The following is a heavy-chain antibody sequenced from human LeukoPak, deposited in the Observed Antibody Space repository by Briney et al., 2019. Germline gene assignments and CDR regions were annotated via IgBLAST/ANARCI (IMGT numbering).Heavy chain of an antibody. Sequence: SETLSLTCAVSGGSISSYYWRRIRQPPGKGLEWIGYIYYSGSTNYSPSLKSRVTISVDTSKNQFSLKLSSLTAADTAVYYCARHRNSRYNTHGMDVWGQGTTVTVSS. D-gene: IGHD5-12*01. V-gene: IGHV4-59*08. CDR3: ARHRNSRYNTHGMDV. CDR2: IYYSGST. CDR1: GGSISSYY. J-gene: IGHJ6*02.